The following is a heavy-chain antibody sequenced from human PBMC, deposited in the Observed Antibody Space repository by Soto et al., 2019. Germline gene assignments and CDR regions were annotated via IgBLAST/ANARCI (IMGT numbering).Heavy chain of an antibody. CDR2: ITGGADTT. CDR1: GFTFSNYA. D-gene: IGHD6-6*01. Sequence: EVHLLESGGGLVQPGESLRLSCAASGFTFSNYALNWVRQAPGKGLEWVSGITGGADTTFYADSVTGRFTVSRDNSKNTLYLQMNRLRPEDTAVFYCAKEASSGSSGVFDYWGQGTLVTVPS. J-gene: IGHJ4*02. V-gene: IGHV3-23*01. CDR3: AKEASSGSSGVFDY.